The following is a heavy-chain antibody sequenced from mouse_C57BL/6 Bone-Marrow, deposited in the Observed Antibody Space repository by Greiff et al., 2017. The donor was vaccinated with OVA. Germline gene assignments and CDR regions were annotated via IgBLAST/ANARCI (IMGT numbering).Heavy chain of an antibody. Sequence: VQLQESGAELVKPGASVKISCKASGYAFSSYWMNWVKQRPGKGLEWIGQIYPGDGDTNYNGKFKGKATLTADKSSSTAYMQLSSLTSEDSAVYCCGGGSSYEGAMDYWGQGTSVTVSS. J-gene: IGHJ4*01. D-gene: IGHD1-1*01. V-gene: IGHV1-80*01. CDR2: IYPGDGDT. CDR1: GYAFSSYW. CDR3: GGGSSYEGAMDY.